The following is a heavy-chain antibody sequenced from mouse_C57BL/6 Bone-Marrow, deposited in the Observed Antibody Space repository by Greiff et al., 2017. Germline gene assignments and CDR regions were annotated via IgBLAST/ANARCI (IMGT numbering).Heavy chain of an antibody. J-gene: IGHJ3*01. D-gene: IGHD1-1*01. Sequence: VQLVESGAELARPGASVKLSCKASGYTFTSYGISWVKQRTGQGLEWIGEIYPRSGNTYYNEKFKGKATLTADTSSSTAYMELRSLTSEDSAVYVCARDEDYGSRAWFAYWGQGTLVTVSA. CDR1: GYTFTSYG. CDR3: ARDEDYGSRAWFAY. CDR2: IYPRSGNT. V-gene: IGHV1-81*01.